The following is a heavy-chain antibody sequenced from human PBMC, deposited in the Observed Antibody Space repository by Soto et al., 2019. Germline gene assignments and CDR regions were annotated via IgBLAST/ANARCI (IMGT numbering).Heavy chain of an antibody. Sequence: PWGSTKLSCAACGLTFYSSAMGVARQAQEKGLEWVSAISGSGGSTYYADSVKGRFTISRDNSKNTLYLQMNSLRAEDTAVYYCAKDVVSGYHYNWFAPRGQGTLVTVSS. V-gene: IGHV3-23*01. J-gene: IGHJ5*02. CDR3: AKDVVSGYHYNWFAP. CDR1: GLTFYSSA. CDR2: ISGSGGST. D-gene: IGHD2-21*01.